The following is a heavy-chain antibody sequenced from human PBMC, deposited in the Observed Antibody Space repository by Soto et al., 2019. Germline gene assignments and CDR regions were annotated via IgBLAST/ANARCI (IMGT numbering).Heavy chain of an antibody. V-gene: IGHV4-39*01. D-gene: IGHD2-15*01. CDR1: GGSISSSSYY. J-gene: IGHJ2*01. CDR2: IYYSGST. Sequence: QLQLQESGPGLVKPSETLSLTCTVSGGSISSSSYYWGWIRQPPGKGLEWIGSIYYSGSTYYNPSLQSRVTISVDTSKNQFSLKLSSVTAADTAVYYCARQGVVVVAATWYFDLWGRGTLVTVSS. CDR3: ARQGVVVVAATWYFDL.